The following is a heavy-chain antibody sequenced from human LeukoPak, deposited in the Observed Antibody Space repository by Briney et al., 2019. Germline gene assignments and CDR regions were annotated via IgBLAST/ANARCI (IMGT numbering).Heavy chain of an antibody. Sequence: GESLKISCKGSGYSFTSYWIGWVRQMPGKGLEWMGIIYPGDSDTRYSPSFQGQVTISADKSISTAYLQWSSLKASDTAMYYRARHPPYGDYGPDAFDIRGQGTMVTVSS. CDR1: GYSFTSYW. CDR2: IYPGDSDT. V-gene: IGHV5-51*01. CDR3: ARHPPYGDYGPDAFDI. J-gene: IGHJ3*02. D-gene: IGHD4-17*01.